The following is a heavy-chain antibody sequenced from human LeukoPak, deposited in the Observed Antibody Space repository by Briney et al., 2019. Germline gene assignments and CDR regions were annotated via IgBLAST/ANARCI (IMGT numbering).Heavy chain of an antibody. CDR2: INPNSGGT. CDR1: GYTFTGYY. J-gene: IGHJ4*02. Sequence: ASVKVSCKASGYTFTGYYMHWVRQAPGQGLEWMGWINPNSGGTNYAQKFQGRVTMTRDTSISTAYMELSSLRSEDTAVYYCARGRETYYDFWSGYYSAQFDYWGQGTLVTVSS. V-gene: IGHV1-2*02. D-gene: IGHD3-3*01. CDR3: ARGRETYYDFWSGYYSAQFDY.